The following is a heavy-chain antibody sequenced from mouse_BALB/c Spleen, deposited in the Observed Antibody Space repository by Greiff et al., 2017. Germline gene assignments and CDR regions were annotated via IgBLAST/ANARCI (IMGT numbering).Heavy chain of an antibody. V-gene: IGHV5-6*02. D-gene: IGHD1-1*01. CDR3: ARQKVSSSFAY. CDR1: GFTFSSYG. CDR2: ISSGGSYT. Sequence: DVMLVESGGDLVKPGGSLKLSCAASGFTFSSYGMSWVRQTPDKRLEWVATISSGGSYTYYPDSVKGRFTISRDNAKNTLYLQMSSLKSEDTAMYYCARQKVSSSFAYWGQGTLVTVSA. J-gene: IGHJ3*01.